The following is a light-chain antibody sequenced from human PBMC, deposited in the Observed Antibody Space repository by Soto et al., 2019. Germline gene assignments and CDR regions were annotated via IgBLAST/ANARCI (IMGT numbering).Light chain of an antibody. CDR2: EVS. V-gene: IGLV2-14*01. Sequence: SALTQPASVSGSPGQSITISCTGTSSDVGGYNYVSWYQHHPGKAPKLMIYEVSNRPSGVSNRFSGSKSGNTASLTISGLQAEDEADYYCSSYTGSSTPVFGGGTQLTVL. J-gene: IGLJ3*02. CDR3: SSYTGSSTPV. CDR1: SSDVGGYNY.